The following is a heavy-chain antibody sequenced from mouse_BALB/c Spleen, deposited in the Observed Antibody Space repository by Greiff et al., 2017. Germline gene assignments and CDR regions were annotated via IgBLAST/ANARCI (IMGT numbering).Heavy chain of an antibody. V-gene: IGHV5-17*02. CDR2: ISSGSSTI. J-gene: IGHJ2*01. CDR1: GFTFSSFG. CDR3: ARRREGYFDY. Sequence: DVKLQESGGGLVQPGGSRKLSCAASGFTFSSFGMHWVRQAPEKGLEWVAYISSGSSTIYYADTVKGRFTISRDNPKNTLFLQMTSLRSEDTAMYYCARRREGYFDYWGQGTTLTVSS.